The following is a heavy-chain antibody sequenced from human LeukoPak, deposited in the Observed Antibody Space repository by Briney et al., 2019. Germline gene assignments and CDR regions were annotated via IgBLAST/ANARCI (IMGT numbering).Heavy chain of an antibody. D-gene: IGHD4-17*01. J-gene: IGHJ4*02. CDR1: GGTFSSYA. CDR2: IIPIFGTA. CDR3: ARFPSYGDSWYFDY. Sequence: SVKVSCKASGGTFSSYAISWVRQAPGQGLEWMGGIIPIFGTANYAQKFQGRVTITADESTSTAYMELSSLRSEDTAVYYRARFPSYGDSWYFDYWGQGTLVTVSS. V-gene: IGHV1-69*13.